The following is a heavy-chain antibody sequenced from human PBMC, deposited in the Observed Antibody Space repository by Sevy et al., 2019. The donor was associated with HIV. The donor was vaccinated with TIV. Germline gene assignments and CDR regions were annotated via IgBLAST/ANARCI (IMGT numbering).Heavy chain of an antibody. J-gene: IGHJ4*02. Sequence: GGSLRLSCAASGFTFSSYGMHWVRQAPGKGLEWVAIIWYDGSNKYYVDSVKGRFTISRDNSKNTLYLQMNSLRAEDTAVYYCARERLAVAGIGYYFDYWGQGPLVTVSS. CDR3: ARERLAVAGIGYYFDY. CDR2: IWYDGSNK. V-gene: IGHV3-33*01. CDR1: GFTFSSYG. D-gene: IGHD6-19*01.